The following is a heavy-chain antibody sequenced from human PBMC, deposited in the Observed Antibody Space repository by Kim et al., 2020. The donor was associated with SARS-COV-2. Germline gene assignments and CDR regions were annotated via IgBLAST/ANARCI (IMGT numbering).Heavy chain of an antibody. Sequence: SQTLSLTCAISGESVSSKGASWNWIRQSPSRGLEWLGRTYYRSKWYNQYAESVKSRITVSPDTSKNQFSLQLNSVTPEDTAVYYCVRGNYNFDYWGQGTLVTVSS. CDR1: GESVSSKGAS. CDR2: TYYRSKWYN. J-gene: IGHJ4*02. D-gene: IGHD4-4*01. CDR3: VRGNYNFDY. V-gene: IGHV6-1*01.